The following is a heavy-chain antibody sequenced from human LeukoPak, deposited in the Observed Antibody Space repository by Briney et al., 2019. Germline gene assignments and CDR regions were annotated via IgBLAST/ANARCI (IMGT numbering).Heavy chain of an antibody. J-gene: IGHJ4*02. Sequence: PGGSLRLSCAASGFTFDDYAMHWVRQAPGKGLEWVAGISWTSGTKDYSDSVKGRFTISRDNAKNSLYLQMNSLRPEDTAFYFCAKDALGSGSIPDYWGPGTLVTVSS. CDR3: AKDALGSGSIPDY. D-gene: IGHD3-10*01. V-gene: IGHV3-9*01. CDR1: GFTFDDYA. CDR2: ISWTSGTK.